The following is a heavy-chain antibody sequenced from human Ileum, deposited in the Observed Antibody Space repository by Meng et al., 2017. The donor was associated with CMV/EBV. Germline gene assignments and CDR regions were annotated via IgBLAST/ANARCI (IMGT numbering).Heavy chain of an antibody. CDR2: IYYSGST. CDR3: VGDWGPYKSRGYFDP. J-gene: IGHJ5*02. D-gene: IGHD5-12*01. V-gene: IGHV4-39*07. CDR1: GDSISSGNYY. Sequence: LQCPGPGLVTRSESLSFTCRFSGDSISSGNYYWGWIRQPPGKDLEWIGSIYYSGSTYDNPSLKSRVTMSVDPSKNQFSLRLSSVTAADTAIYYCVGDWGPYKSRGYFDPWGQGTLVTASS.